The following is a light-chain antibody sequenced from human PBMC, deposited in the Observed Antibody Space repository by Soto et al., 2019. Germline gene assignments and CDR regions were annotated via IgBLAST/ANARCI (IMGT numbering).Light chain of an antibody. Sequence: DIVMTQSPDSLAVSLGERATINCNSSQSVLYSSNNKNYLAWYQQKPGQPPKLLIYWASTRESGVPDRFSGSGSGTDFTLTISSLQAEDVAVYYCQQYYSTPSWTFGQGTKVDIK. CDR2: WAS. CDR3: QQYYSTPSWT. CDR1: QSVLYSSNNKNY. V-gene: IGKV4-1*01. J-gene: IGKJ1*01.